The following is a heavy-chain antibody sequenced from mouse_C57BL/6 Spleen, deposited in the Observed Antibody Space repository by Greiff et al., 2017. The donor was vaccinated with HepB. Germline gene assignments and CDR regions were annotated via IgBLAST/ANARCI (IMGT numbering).Heavy chain of an antibody. CDR2: IDPENGDT. CDR1: GFNIKDDY. D-gene: IGHD3-2*02. V-gene: IGHV14-4*01. J-gene: IGHJ3*01. Sequence: EVQLQQSGAELVRPGASVKLSCTASGFNIKDDYMHWVKQRPEQGLEWIGWIDPENGDTEYASKFQGKATITADTSSNTAYLQLSSLTSEDTAVYYCTTGSGYGFAYWGQGTLVTVSA. CDR3: TTGSGYGFAY.